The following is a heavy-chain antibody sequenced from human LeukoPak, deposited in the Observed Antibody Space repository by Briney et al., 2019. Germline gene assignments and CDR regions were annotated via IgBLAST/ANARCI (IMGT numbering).Heavy chain of an antibody. CDR3: VRQFAS. CDR1: GFTFSDHI. J-gene: IGHJ4*02. CDR2: VSGSGSTV. Sequence: HPGGSLGPSCAASGFTFSDHIMNWVRQLPGKRLEWVAYVSGSGSTVYYADSVKGRFTISRDNGKSSLYLQMNSLRVEDTALYYCVRQFASWGQGTLVAVSS. V-gene: IGHV3-48*01.